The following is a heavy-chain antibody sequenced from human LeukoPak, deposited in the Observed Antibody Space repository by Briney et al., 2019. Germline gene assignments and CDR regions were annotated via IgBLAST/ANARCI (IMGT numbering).Heavy chain of an antibody. V-gene: IGHV3-7*01. J-gene: IGHJ5*02. D-gene: IGHD3-10*01. CDR2: IWPDGSDK. CDR3: GRWGVNAGLDR. CDR1: GFTFSDYW. Sequence: SGGSLRLSCSASGFTFSDYWMAWVRQAPGKGLEWVANIWPDGSDKYHVDSVRGRFTISGDNAQNSLNLQMNSLRAEDSGVYYCGRWGVNAGLDRWGQGTLVIVSS.